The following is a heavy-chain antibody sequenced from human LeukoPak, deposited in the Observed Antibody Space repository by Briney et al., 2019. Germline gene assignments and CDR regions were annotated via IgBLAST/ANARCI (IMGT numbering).Heavy chain of an antibody. CDR1: GYTFTSYG. CDR2: ISAYNGNT. D-gene: IGHD3-10*01. V-gene: IGHV1-18*01. J-gene: IGHJ4*02. CDR3: ARFRAGVGEPYGDY. Sequence: GASVKVSCKASGYTFTSYGISWVRQAPGQGLERMGWISAYNGNTNYAQKIQGRVTMTTDTSTSTAYMELRSLRSDDTAVYYCARFRAGVGEPYGDYWGQGTLVTVSS.